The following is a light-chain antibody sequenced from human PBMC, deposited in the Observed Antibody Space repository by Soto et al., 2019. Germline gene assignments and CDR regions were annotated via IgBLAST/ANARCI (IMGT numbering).Light chain of an antibody. Sequence: QLVLTQPSSLSASPGASASLTCTLRSGLNVGNYRIYWYQQKPGSPPHYLLRYKSDSDKQQGSGVPSRFSGSKDASANAGILFISGLQFDDEADYYCLIWHSSAVVFGGGTKLTVL. V-gene: IGLV5-45*03. J-gene: IGLJ2*01. CDR2: YKSDSDK. CDR3: LIWHSSAVV. CDR1: SGLNVGNYR.